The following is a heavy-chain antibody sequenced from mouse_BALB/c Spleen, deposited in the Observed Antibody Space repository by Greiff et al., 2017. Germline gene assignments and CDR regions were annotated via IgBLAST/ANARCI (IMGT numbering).Heavy chain of an antibody. CDR2: ISNGGGST. V-gene: IGHV5-12-2*01. CDR3: ARQGVLRYMDY. CDR1: GFTFSSYT. J-gene: IGHJ4*01. Sequence: EVKLMESGGGLVQPGGSLKLSCAASGFTFSSYTMSWVRQTPEKRLEWVAYISNGGGSTYYQDTVKGRFTISRDNAKNTLYLQMSSLKSEDTAMYYCARQGVLRYMDYWGQGTSVTVSS. D-gene: IGHD1-1*01.